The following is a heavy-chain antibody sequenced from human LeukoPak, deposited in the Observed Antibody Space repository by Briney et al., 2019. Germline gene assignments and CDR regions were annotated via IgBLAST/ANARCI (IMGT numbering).Heavy chain of an antibody. D-gene: IGHD3-9*01. J-gene: IGHJ5*02. CDR1: GGSVSSGSYY. V-gene: IGHV4-31*03. Sequence: PSETLSLTCTVSGGSVSSGSYYWSWIRQPPGKGLEWIGYIYYSGSTYYNPSLKSRVTISVDTSKNQFSLKLRSVTAADTAVYYCARYVLLRYFDLAGIPWGQGTLVTVSS. CDR3: ARYVLLRYFDLAGIP. CDR2: IYYSGST.